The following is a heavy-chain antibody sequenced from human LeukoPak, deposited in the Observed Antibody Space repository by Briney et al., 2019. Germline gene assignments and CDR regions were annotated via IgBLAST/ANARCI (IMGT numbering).Heavy chain of an antibody. D-gene: IGHD3-3*01. CDR2: IHSSGDTT. J-gene: IGHJ4*02. CDR3: ARVIKGGYDFWSGPYYFDC. V-gene: IGHV1-46*01. Sequence: GASVKVSCKASGYSFSSYHIHWVRQAPGQGLEWMGIIHSSGDTTSYAQKFQGRVTMTRDTFTTTVYMELRSLRSEDTAVYYCARVIKGGYDFWSGPYYFDCWGQGTLVTVSS. CDR1: GYSFSSYH.